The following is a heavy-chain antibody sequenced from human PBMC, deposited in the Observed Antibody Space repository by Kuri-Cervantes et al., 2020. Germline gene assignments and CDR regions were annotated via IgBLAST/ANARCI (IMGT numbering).Heavy chain of an antibody. J-gene: IGHJ3*02. V-gene: IGHV4-34*01. Sequence: SETLSLTCAVYGGSFSGYYWSWIRQPPGKGLEWIGEINHSGSTNYNPSLKSRVTISVDTTKEQFSLKLSSVTAADTAVYYCARQNQLVMNAFEKWGQGTMVTVSS. CDR3: ARQNQLVMNAFEK. CDR2: INHSGST. CDR1: GGSFSGYY. D-gene: IGHD1-1*01.